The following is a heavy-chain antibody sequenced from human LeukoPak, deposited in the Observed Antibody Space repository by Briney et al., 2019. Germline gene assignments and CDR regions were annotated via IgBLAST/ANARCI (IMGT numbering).Heavy chain of an antibody. D-gene: IGHD4-11*01. J-gene: IGHJ4*02. CDR3: ARYDYSYYWAFDN. Sequence: PSETLSLTCTVSGGSITSGGYFWGWIRQPPGKGLEWIGSIYYIGSPYYNPSLKSRVTISVDTSKNQFSLKLRYVTAADTAVYYCARYDYSYYWAFDNWGQGTLVTVSS. CDR2: IYYIGSP. V-gene: IGHV4-39*07. CDR1: GGSITSGGYF.